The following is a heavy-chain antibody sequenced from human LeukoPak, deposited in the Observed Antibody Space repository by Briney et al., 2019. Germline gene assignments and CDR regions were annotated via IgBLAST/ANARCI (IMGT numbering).Heavy chain of an antibody. D-gene: IGHD6-19*01. CDR1: GGSFSGYY. CDR3: ASSGYYGMDV. J-gene: IGHJ6*02. CDR2: INHSGST. Sequence: SSETLSLTCAVYGGSFSGYYWSWIRQPPGKGLEWIGEINHSGSTNYNPPLKSRLTISVDTSKHQLSLKLSSVTAADTAVYYCASSGYYGMDVWGQGTPVTVSS. V-gene: IGHV4-34*01.